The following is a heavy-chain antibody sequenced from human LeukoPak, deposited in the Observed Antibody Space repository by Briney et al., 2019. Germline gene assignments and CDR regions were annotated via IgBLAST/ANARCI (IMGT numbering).Heavy chain of an antibody. D-gene: IGHD6-19*01. V-gene: IGHV4-59*08. J-gene: IGHJ6*02. CDR1: GGSISSYY. CDR2: IYYSGST. CDR3: ASHTRGAWPASGGWYNYYYYGMDV. Sequence: PSETLSLTCTVSGGSISSYYWSWIRQPPGKGLEWIGYIYYSGSTNYNPSLKSRVTISVDTSKNQFSLKLSSVTAADTAVYYCASHTRGAWPASGGWYNYYYYGMDVWGQGTTVTVSS.